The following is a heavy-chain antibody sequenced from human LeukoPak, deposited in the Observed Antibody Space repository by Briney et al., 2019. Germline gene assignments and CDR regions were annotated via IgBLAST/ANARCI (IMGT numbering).Heavy chain of an antibody. V-gene: IGHV3-23*01. D-gene: IGHD2-2*01. CDR2: ISASGGTT. CDR1: GFTFSSYS. J-gene: IGHJ5*02. CDR3: AKEPREYCSTTSCPNWIDP. Sequence: PGGSLRLSCAASGFTFSSYSMNWVRQAPGKGLEWVSYISASGGTTYYADSVKGRFTISRDNSKNTLYLQMSSLRVEDTAVYYCAKEPREYCSTTSCPNWIDPWGQGTLVTVSS.